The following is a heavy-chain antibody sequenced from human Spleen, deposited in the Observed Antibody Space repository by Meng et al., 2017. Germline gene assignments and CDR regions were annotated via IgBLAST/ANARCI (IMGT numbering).Heavy chain of an antibody. D-gene: IGHD6-13*01. V-gene: IGHV1-2*06. Sequence: AAVKVSCKAAGYTFTGYYIHWVRQAPGQGLEWMGRIAPKSGDTHYAQRFQGRVTMTGDTSISTAYMEMSGLRSEDTAMYYCARDEDIAAAGKRFGGYWGQGTLVTVSS. CDR2: IAPKSGDT. CDR3: ARDEDIAAAGKRFGGY. CDR1: GYTFTGYY. J-gene: IGHJ4*02.